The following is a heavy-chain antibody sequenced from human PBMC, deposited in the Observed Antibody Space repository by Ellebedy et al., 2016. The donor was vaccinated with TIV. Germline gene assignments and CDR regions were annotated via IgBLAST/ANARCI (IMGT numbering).Heavy chain of an antibody. CDR3: ARGGIAVAGTWSYGMDV. V-gene: IGHV3-74*01. J-gene: IGHJ6*02. CDR1: GFTFSSYW. Sequence: GESLKIPXAASGFTFSSYWMHWVRQVPGKGLVWVSRINSAGSSITYADSAKGRFTISRDNAKNTLYLQMNSLRAEDTAVYYCARGGIAVAGTWSYGMDVWGQGTTVTVSS. D-gene: IGHD6-13*01. CDR2: INSAGSSI.